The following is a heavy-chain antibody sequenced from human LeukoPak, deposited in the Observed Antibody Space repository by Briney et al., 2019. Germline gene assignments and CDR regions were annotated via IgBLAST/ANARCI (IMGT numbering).Heavy chain of an antibody. Sequence: PSETLSLTCTVSGGSISSGNYYWSWIRQHPGKGLEWIGYIYYSGTTFYNPSLKSRVTISIDTSKNQFSLKLTSVTAADTAMYYCARRVRSSGGPERDWFDPWGQGTLVTVSS. D-gene: IGHD3-10*01. CDR2: IYYSGTT. CDR3: ARRVRSSGGPERDWFDP. V-gene: IGHV4-31*03. CDR1: GGSISSGNYY. J-gene: IGHJ5*02.